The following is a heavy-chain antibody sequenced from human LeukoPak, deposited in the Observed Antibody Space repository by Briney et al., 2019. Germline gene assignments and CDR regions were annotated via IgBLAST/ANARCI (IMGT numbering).Heavy chain of an antibody. CDR2: IIPFLAIA. D-gene: IGHD1-14*01. Sequence: SVKVSCKPSGDTFSIYTTSWVRQAPGQGLEWMGRIIPFLAIADYAQNFQGRVTITADKSTSTAYMELSSLRSEDTAVYYCARQDRASDAFDIWGQGTMVTVSS. CDR1: GDTFSIYT. CDR3: ARQDRASDAFDI. V-gene: IGHV1-69*02. J-gene: IGHJ3*02.